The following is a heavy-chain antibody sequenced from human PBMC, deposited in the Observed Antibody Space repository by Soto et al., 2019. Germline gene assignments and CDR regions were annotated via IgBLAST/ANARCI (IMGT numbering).Heavy chain of an antibody. CDR3: AIQGYGAGNYFRMEV. D-gene: IGHD3-10*01. CDR1: GGSISSHY. CDR2: IYYTGST. Sequence: SETLSLTCTVSGGSISSHYWSWIRQPPGKGLEWIGYIYYTGSTNYNPSLKSRVTISVDTSKNQFSLKLSSVTAADTAVFFFAIQGYGAGNYFRMEVWGQGTTVT. J-gene: IGHJ6*02. V-gene: IGHV4-59*08.